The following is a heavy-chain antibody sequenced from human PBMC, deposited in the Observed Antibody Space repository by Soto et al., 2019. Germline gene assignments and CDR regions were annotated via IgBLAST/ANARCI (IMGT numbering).Heavy chain of an antibody. Sequence: PSETLSLTCTVSGGSISSYYWSWIRQPPGKGLEWIGYIYYSGSINYNPSLKSRVTISVDTSKKQFSLKLSSVTAADTAVYYCARVSVDYYYDSSGYYLQTRGQGAPVTVSS. D-gene: IGHD3-22*01. CDR3: ARVSVDYYYDSSGYYLQT. J-gene: IGHJ4*02. CDR2: IYYSGSI. CDR1: GGSISSYY. V-gene: IGHV4-59*01.